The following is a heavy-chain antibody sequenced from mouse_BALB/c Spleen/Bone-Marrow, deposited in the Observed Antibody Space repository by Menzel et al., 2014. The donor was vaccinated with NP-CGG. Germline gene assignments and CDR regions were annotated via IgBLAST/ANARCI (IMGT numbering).Heavy chain of an antibody. V-gene: IGHV1-84*02. CDR3: ARPPYYYGSRPYWYFDV. J-gene: IGHJ1*01. D-gene: IGHD1-1*01. Sequence: QVQLQQSGPELVKPGASVKISCKASGYTFTDYCINWVKQKPGQGLEWIGWIYPGSGNTQYNEKFKGKATLTVDTSSNTAYMQLSSLTSEGTAVYFCARPPYYYGSRPYWYFDVWGAGTRSPSPQ. CDR1: GYTFTDYC. CDR2: IYPGSGNT.